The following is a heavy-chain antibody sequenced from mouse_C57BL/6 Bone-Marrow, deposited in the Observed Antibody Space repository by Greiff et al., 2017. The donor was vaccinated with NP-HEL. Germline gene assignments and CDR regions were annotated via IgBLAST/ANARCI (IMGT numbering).Heavy chain of an antibody. D-gene: IGHD1-2*01. CDR1: GYSITSGYY. Sequence: EVQLQQSGPGLVKPSQSLSLTCSVTGYSITSGYYWNWIRQFPGNKLEWMGYISYDGSNNYNPSLKNRISITRDTSKNQFFLKLNSVTTEDTATYYCARGGRRAMDYWGQGTSVTVSS. V-gene: IGHV3-6*01. CDR3: ARGGRRAMDY. CDR2: ISYDGSN. J-gene: IGHJ4*01.